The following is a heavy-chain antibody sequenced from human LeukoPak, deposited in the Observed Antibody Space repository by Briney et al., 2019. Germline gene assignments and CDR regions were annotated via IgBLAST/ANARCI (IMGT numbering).Heavy chain of an antibody. CDR2: IHTSGST. J-gene: IGHJ3*02. CDR1: GGSISSYY. Sequence: SETLSLTCTVSGGSISSYYWSWIRQAAEKGLEWIGRIHTSGSTNYNPSLKSRVTMSVDTSKNQFSLKLSSVTAADTAVYYCASGIDVVVPAAIDAFDIWGQGTMVTVSS. V-gene: IGHV4-4*07. CDR3: ASGIDVVVPAAIDAFDI. D-gene: IGHD2-2*01.